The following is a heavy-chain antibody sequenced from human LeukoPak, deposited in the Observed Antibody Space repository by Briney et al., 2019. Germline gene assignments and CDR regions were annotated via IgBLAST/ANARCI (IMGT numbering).Heavy chain of an antibody. Sequence: SETLSLTCTVSGYFISSGYYWGWTRPPPGEGLEWSGSVYHSRNANYNPSLKSRVTILVDTPKSQFSLRLTSVSAADTAVYYCAREGLDDNCDYWGQGTRVTVSS. CDR2: VYHSRNA. CDR3: AREGLDDNCDY. D-gene: IGHD5-24*01. V-gene: IGHV4-38-2*02. CDR1: GYFISSGYY. J-gene: IGHJ4*02.